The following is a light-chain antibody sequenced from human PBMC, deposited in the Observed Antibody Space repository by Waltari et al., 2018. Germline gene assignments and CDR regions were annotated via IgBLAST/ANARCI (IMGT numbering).Light chain of an antibody. CDR3: SSYGGSKL. V-gene: IGLV2-8*01. CDR2: EVS. J-gene: IGLJ3*02. CDR1: SSDIGAYNY. Sequence: QSALTQPPSASGSPGQSVAISCTGTSSDIGAYNYVSWYQQHPGKAPKLMIYEVSKRPSGVPDRCSGSKSGNTASLTVSGLQAEDEADYYCSSYGGSKLFGGGTKLTVL.